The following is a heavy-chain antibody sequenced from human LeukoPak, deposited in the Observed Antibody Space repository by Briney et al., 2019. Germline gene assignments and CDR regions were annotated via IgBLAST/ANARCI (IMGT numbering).Heavy chain of an antibody. D-gene: IGHD1-1*01. J-gene: IGHJ3*02. Sequence: PSQTLSLTCTVSGGSISSGSYYWSWIRQPAGKGLEWIGRIYTSGSTNYNPSLKSRVTISVDTSKNQFSLKLSSVTAADTAVYYCAGATGLYAFDIWGQGTMVTVSS. CDR3: AGATGLYAFDI. CDR1: GGSISSGSYY. CDR2: IYTSGST. V-gene: IGHV4-61*02.